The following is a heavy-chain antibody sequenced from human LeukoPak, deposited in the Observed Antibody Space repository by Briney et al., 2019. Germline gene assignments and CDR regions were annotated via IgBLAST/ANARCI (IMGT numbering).Heavy chain of an antibody. CDR1: GFSFGDAT. CDR2: INWNSGTT. Sequence: GRSLRLSCAASGFSFGDATMHWVRQVPGKGLEWVSVINWNSGTTGYADSVKGRFTVSRDNSKNSLYLQMNSLKTEDTALYYCANDPYMDVWGEGTTVTVYS. V-gene: IGHV3-9*01. CDR3: ANDPYMDV. J-gene: IGHJ6*03.